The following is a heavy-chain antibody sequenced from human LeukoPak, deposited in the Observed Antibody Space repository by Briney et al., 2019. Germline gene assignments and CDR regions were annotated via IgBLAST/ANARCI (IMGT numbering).Heavy chain of an antibody. Sequence: SETLSLTCAVYGGSFSGYYWSWIRQPPGKGLEWIGEINHSGSTNYNPSLKSRVTISVDTSKNQFSLKLSSATAADTAVYYCASDPGIAVAGPPLDWGQGTLVTVSS. V-gene: IGHV4-34*01. CDR1: GGSFSGYY. CDR3: ASDPGIAVAGPPLD. J-gene: IGHJ4*02. D-gene: IGHD6-19*01. CDR2: INHSGST.